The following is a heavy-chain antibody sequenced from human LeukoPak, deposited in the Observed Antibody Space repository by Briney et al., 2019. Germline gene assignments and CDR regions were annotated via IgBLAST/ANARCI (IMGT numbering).Heavy chain of an antibody. CDR2: INIDERIT. J-gene: IGHJ4*02. CDR1: GFGFSTKR. Sequence: GGSRRLSWEASGFGFSTKRMHGVGQAPGKGLVWVSYINIDERITGYADSVKGRFTISRDNAKNTLYLQMNSLRAEDTAIYYCFREGGDWGQGTLVTVSS. CDR3: FREGGD. D-gene: IGHD3-10*01. V-gene: IGHV3-74*01.